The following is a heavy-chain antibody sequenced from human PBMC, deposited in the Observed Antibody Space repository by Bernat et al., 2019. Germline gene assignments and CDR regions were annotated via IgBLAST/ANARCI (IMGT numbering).Heavy chain of an antibody. J-gene: IGHJ5*02. Sequence: EVQLVESGGGLVQPGGSLRLSCAASGFTFSSYWMSWVRQAPGKGLEWVANIKQDGSEKYYVDSVKGRFTISRDNAKNSLYLQMNSLRAEDTAVYYCARGGAAAGHNWFDPWGQGTLVTVSS. V-gene: IGHV3-7*03. CDR2: IKQDGSEK. CDR3: ARGGAAAGHNWFDP. CDR1: GFTFSSYW. D-gene: IGHD6-13*01.